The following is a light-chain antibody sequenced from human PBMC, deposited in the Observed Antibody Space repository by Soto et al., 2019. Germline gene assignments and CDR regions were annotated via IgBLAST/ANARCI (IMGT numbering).Light chain of an antibody. CDR3: SSYTSSSTPV. CDR2: AVT. CDR1: SSDVGGYNY. V-gene: IGLV2-14*01. J-gene: IGLJ2*01. Sequence: QSALTQPASVSGSPGQSITISCTGTSSDVGGYNYVSWYQQHPGKAPKLMIYAVTDRPSGVSSRFSGSKSGNTASLTISGLQAEDEADYYCSSYTSSSTPVFGGGTKVTVL.